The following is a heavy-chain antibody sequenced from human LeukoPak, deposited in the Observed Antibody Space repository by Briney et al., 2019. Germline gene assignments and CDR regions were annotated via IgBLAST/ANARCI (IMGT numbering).Heavy chain of an antibody. J-gene: IGHJ6*03. D-gene: IGHD6-6*01. V-gene: IGHV3-23*01. CDR2: ISGSGGST. Sequence: GGSLRLSCAASGFTFSSYAMSWARQAPGKGREWVSAISGSGGSTYYADCVKGRFTISRDNSKNTLYLQMNSLRAEDTAVYYCAKVPLAARPDYYYYYMDVWGKGTTVTVSS. CDR3: AKVPLAARPDYYYYYMDV. CDR1: GFTFSSYA.